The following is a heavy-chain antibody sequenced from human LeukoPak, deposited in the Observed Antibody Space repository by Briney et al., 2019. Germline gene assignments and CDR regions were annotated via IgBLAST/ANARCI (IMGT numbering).Heavy chain of an antibody. J-gene: IGHJ4*02. CDR1: GGSFSGYY. Sequence: PSETLSLTRAVYGGSFSGYYWSWIRQPPGKGLEWIGEINHSGSTNYNPSLKSRVTISVDTSKNQFSLKLSSVTAADTAVYYCARDKGRITMVRGVFDYWGQGTLVTVSS. CDR2: INHSGST. CDR3: ARDKGRITMVRGVFDY. D-gene: IGHD3-10*01. V-gene: IGHV4-34*01.